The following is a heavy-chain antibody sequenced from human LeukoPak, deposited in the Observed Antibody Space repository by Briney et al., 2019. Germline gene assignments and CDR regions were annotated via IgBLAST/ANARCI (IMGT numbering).Heavy chain of an antibody. CDR2: IKQDGSER. D-gene: IGHD2-8*01. CDR3: ARESTPWCGHCDS. J-gene: IGHJ4*02. CDR1: GFTFSSYW. V-gene: IGHV3-7*01. Sequence: GGSLRLSCAASGFTFSSYWMSWVRQAPGKGLEWVANIKQDGSERYYVDSMKGRFTISRDNAKNSVYLEMSSLRAEDTAVYFCARESTPWCGHCDSRGQGTLVTVSS.